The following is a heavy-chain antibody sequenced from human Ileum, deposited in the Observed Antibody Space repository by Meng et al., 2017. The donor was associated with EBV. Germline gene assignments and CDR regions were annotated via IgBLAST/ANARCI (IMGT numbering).Heavy chain of an antibody. CDR1: GFTVSSYH. CDR3: ARGPDWAKGGY. Sequence: EVHLVESGGGLIHACGSLRLSCAPSGFTVSSYHVSWVRQAPGKGLEWVSTIYLGVDTFYADSVKDRFTISRDNSKNTLFLQMNRLTVEDTAVYYCARGPDWAKGGYWGLGTLVTVSS. J-gene: IGHJ4*02. D-gene: IGHD3/OR15-3a*01. V-gene: IGHV3-53*01. CDR2: IYLGVDT.